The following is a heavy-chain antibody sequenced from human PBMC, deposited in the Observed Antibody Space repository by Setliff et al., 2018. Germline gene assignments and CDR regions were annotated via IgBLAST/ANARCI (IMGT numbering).Heavy chain of an antibody. CDR1: DGSSSSQY. CDR2: IHFSGTT. J-gene: IGHJ4*02. CDR3: ARGRAGHSGH. V-gene: IGHV4-4*09. Sequence: SETLSLTCIVSDGSSSSQYWSWIRQPPGKGLEWIGYIHFSGTTNYNPSLKSRVTLSLDTSKNQFSLKLSSVTAADTAVYYCARGRAGHSGHWGQGTLVTVSS. D-gene: IGHD6-19*01.